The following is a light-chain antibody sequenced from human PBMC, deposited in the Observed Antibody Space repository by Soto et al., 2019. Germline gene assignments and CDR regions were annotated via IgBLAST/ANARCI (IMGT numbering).Light chain of an antibody. CDR1: EAIGYY. CDR2: YAS. V-gene: IGKV1-16*01. J-gene: IGKJ2*01. CDR3: QRYYYFPHA. Sequence: RLTQSPSSLSASVGDKVTITCRASEAIGYYLAWFQQKPGRAPKALIHYASDLESGVPARFSGTGSTTDFTLTITSLQPDDSATYYCQRYYYFPHAFGQGTRLEVK.